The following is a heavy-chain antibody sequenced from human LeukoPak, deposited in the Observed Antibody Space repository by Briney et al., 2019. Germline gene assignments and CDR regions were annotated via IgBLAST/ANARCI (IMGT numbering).Heavy chain of an antibody. CDR3: ARVGTAEGTLEDY. J-gene: IGHJ4*02. Sequence: PGGSLRLSCAASGFTFSSYWMSWVRQPPGKGLEWVANIKHDGSEKYYVDSVKGRFTISRDNAKNSLYLQMNSLRGEDTAVYYCARVGTAEGTLEDYWGQGTLVTGSS. CDR1: GFTFSSYW. V-gene: IGHV3-7*01. D-gene: IGHD6-13*01. CDR2: IKHDGSEK.